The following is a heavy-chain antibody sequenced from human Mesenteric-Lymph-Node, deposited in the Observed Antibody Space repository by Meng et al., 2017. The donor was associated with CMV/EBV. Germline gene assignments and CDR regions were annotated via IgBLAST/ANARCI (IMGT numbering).Heavy chain of an antibody. CDR2: INEDGSDI. Sequence: GESLKISCTASGFTFSNHWMTWVRQGPGKGLEWVANINEDGSDIYYADSVKGRFTISRDNAKNSLNLQMNTLRAEDTAIYYCARDGGYSYGIYYYYGMDVWGQGTTVTVSS. J-gene: IGHJ6*02. CDR1: GFTFSNHW. V-gene: IGHV3-7*01. CDR3: ARDGGYSYGIYYYYGMDV. D-gene: IGHD5-18*01.